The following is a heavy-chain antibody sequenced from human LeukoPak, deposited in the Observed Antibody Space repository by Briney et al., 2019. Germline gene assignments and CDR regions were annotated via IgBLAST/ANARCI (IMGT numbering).Heavy chain of an antibody. Sequence: PSEALSLTCTVSGGSISSYYWSWVRQPAGKGLEWIGRIYTSGTTNYNPSLQSRVTMSVDSSKNQFSLKLNSVTAADTAVYYCARGRYCTTTSCTYCYFDLWGRGTLVTVSS. CDR3: ARGRYCTTTSCTYCYFDL. J-gene: IGHJ2*01. D-gene: IGHD2-2*01. CDR2: IYTSGTT. CDR1: GGSISSYY. V-gene: IGHV4-4*07.